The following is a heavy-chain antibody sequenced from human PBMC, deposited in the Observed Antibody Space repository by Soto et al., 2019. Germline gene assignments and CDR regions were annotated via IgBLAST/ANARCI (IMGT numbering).Heavy chain of an antibody. V-gene: IGHV3-49*04. D-gene: IGHD3-10*01. CDR3: AKVAPSFAMVRGVPPYFDY. CDR2: IRSKAYGGTT. Sequence: GGSLRLSCTASGFTFGDYAMSWVRQAPGKGLEWVGFIRSKAYGGTTEYAASVKGRFTISRDNSKNTLYLQMNSLRAEDTAVYYCAKVAPSFAMVRGVPPYFDYWGQGTLVTVSS. CDR1: GFTFGDYA. J-gene: IGHJ4*02.